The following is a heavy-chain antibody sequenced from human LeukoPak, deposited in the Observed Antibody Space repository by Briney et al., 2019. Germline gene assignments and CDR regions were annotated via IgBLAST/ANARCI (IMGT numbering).Heavy chain of an antibody. Sequence: SETLSLTCTVSGGSISSSSYYWGWVRQPPEKGLEWIGSIHYSGSTYYNPSLKSRVTISVDTSKNQFSLKLSSVTAADTAVYYCARRRIVATIDYWGQGTLVTVSS. D-gene: IGHD5-12*01. V-gene: IGHV4-39*01. J-gene: IGHJ4*02. CDR1: GGSISSSSYY. CDR3: ARRRIVATIDY. CDR2: IHYSGST.